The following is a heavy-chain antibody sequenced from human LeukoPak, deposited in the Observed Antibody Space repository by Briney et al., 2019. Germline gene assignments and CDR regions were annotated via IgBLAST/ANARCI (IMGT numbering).Heavy chain of an antibody. CDR3: AAERYGGISDCCNFEI. Sequence: LVKVSCKSSGFSFSNSAVQWVRQARGQRLEWIGWMIVGSGTTNYAQSLQGRLTITRDMSTNTAYMELSSLRSEDTAVYYCAAERYGGISDCCNFEIWGQGTMVTVSS. J-gene: IGHJ3*02. CDR1: GFSFSNSA. CDR2: MIVGSGTT. D-gene: IGHD4-23*01. V-gene: IGHV1-58*01.